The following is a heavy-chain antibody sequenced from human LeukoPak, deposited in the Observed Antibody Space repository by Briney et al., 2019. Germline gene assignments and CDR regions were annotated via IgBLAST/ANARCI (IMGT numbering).Heavy chain of an antibody. J-gene: IGHJ3*02. V-gene: IGHV3-30*02. CDR1: GFTFNSYG. CDR2: IRYDGSKS. Sequence: GGSLSLSCAASGFTFNSYGRHWVRQAPGKGLEWVAFIRYDGSKSYFADSVKGRFALSRDNSKNTLYLQMSSLRPEDTAVYFCAKDGGSGSYFAFDIWGQGTMVTVSS. D-gene: IGHD1-26*01. CDR3: AKDGGSGSYFAFDI.